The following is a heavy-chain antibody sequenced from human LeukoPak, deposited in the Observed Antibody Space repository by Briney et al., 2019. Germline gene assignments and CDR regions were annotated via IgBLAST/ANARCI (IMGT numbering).Heavy chain of an antibody. Sequence: ASVKVSCKASGYTFTRYAISWVRQAPGQGLEWMGWISAHSGNTNYAQKLQGRVTMTTDTSTSTAYMELRSLRSDDTAVYYCAREGGEAVAGAYFFDYWGQGTLVSVSS. D-gene: IGHD6-19*01. CDR1: GYTFTRYA. CDR3: AREGGEAVAGAYFFDY. CDR2: ISAHSGNT. J-gene: IGHJ4*02. V-gene: IGHV1-18*01.